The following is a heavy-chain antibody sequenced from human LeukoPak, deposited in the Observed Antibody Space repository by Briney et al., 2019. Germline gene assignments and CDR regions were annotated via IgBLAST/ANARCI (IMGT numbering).Heavy chain of an antibody. V-gene: IGHV3-21*01. CDR1: GFTFSSYS. CDR2: ISSSSSYI. CDR3: AREAYCSTTSCYTGGYYYMDV. D-gene: IGHD2-2*02. J-gene: IGHJ6*03. Sequence: PGGCLRLSCAASGFTFSSYSMNWVRQAPGKGLEWVSSISSSSSYIYYADSVKGRFTISRDNAKNSLYLQMNSLRAEDTAVYYCAREAYCSTTSCYTGGYYYMDVWGKGTTVTVSS.